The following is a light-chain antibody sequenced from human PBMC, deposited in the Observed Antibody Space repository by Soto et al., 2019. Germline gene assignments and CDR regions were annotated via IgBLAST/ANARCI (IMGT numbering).Light chain of an antibody. CDR3: SSYTSSSTLVV. CDR2: EVS. J-gene: IGLJ2*01. V-gene: IGLV2-14*01. CDR1: SSDVGGYNY. Sequence: QSALTQPASVSGSPGQSITISCTGTSSDVGGYNYVSWYQQHPGKVPKLMIYEVSNRPSGVSNRFSGSKSGNTASLTISGLQAEDEADYYCSSYTSSSTLVVLGGGTQLTVL.